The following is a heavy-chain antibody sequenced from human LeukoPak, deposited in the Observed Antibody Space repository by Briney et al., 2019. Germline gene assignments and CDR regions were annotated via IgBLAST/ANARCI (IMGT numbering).Heavy chain of an antibody. Sequence: GGSLRLSCAASGFSFSSYAMSWVRQAPGKGLEWVSGISSSGVSTYYADAVKGRFTISRDNSKNTLSLQMNSLRAEDTAVYYCAREALRSGKRGYYFDYWGQGTLVTVSS. J-gene: IGHJ4*02. CDR3: AREALRSGKRGYYFDY. CDR2: ISSSGVST. V-gene: IGHV3-23*01. D-gene: IGHD4-17*01. CDR1: GFSFSSYA.